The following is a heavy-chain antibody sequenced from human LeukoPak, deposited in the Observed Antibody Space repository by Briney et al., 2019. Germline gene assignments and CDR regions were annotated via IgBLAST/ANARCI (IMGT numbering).Heavy chain of an antibody. CDR1: GGSISSSSYY. CDR3: ASCSGYSNSWSQFYFDY. V-gene: IGHV4-39*01. CDR2: VFYSGFT. Sequence: SETLSLTCTVSGGSISSSSYYWGWIRQSPGKGLEWIGNVFYSGFTYYNPSLKSRVTISVDTSKSQLSLKLSSVTAADTAVYYCASCSGYSNSWSQFYFDYWGRGTLVTVSS. J-gene: IGHJ4*02. D-gene: IGHD6-13*01.